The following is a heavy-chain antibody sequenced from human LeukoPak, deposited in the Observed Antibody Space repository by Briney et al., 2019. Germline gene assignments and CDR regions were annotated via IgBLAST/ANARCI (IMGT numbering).Heavy chain of an antibody. V-gene: IGHV3-23*01. D-gene: IGHD2-21*02. CDR3: AKVLCGGYFAGGFDY. Sequence: GGSLRLSCAASGFTFSSYAMSWVRQAPGKGLEWVSAISGSGGSTYYADSVKGRFTISRDNSKNALYLQMNSLRAEDTAVYYCAKVLCGGYFAGGFDYWGQGTLVTVSS. CDR2: ISGSGGST. CDR1: GFTFSSYA. J-gene: IGHJ4*02.